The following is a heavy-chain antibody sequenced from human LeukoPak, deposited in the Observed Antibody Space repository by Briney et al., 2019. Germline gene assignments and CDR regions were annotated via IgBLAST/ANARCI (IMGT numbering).Heavy chain of an antibody. CDR1: GYTFTGYY. Sequence: ASVKVSCKASGYTFTGYYMHWVRQAPGQGLEWMGWINPNTGGANNAQKFQGRVTLTTDTSISTAYMELSRLRSDGTAVYYCARESPRSGYYYGDDAFDIWGQGTMLSVSS. CDR3: ARESPRSGYYYGDDAFDI. J-gene: IGHJ3*02. V-gene: IGHV1-2*02. D-gene: IGHD3-22*01. CDR2: INPNTGGA.